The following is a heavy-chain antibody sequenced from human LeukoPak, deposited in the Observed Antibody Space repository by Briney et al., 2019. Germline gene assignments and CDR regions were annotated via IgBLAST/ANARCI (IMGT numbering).Heavy chain of an antibody. CDR3: ARGWGGPVGFTF. V-gene: IGHV1-2*02. D-gene: IGHD3-16*01. J-gene: IGHJ4*02. Sequence: ASVKVSCTASGYTFTGYYMHWVRQAPGQGLGWMGWINPNSGGTNYAQKFQGRVTMTRDTSISTAYMELSRRRSEDTAVYYCARGWGGPVGFTFWGQGTRVTVSS. CDR2: INPNSGGT. CDR1: GYTFTGYY.